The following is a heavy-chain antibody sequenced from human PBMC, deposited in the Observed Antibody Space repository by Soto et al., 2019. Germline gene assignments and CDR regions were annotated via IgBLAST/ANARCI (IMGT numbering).Heavy chain of an antibody. Sequence: SETLSLTCTVSGDSISSGDYYWTWFRQSPGKGPEWIGYIYYSGSTHYNPSLKSRLTMSVDTSKSQFSLKLSSVTAADTAVYYCASGLVTTLHYWGQGTLVTVSS. CDR2: IYYSGST. V-gene: IGHV4-30-4*01. J-gene: IGHJ4*02. CDR1: GDSISSGDYY. CDR3: ASGLVTTLHY. D-gene: IGHD4-17*01.